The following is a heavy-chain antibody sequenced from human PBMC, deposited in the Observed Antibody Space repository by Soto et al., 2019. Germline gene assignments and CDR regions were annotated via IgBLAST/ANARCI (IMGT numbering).Heavy chain of an antibody. CDR1: GFTFSSYS. CDR3: ARPRGLTAPFFGY. V-gene: IGHV3-21*01. J-gene: IGHJ4*02. CDR2: ISSSSSYI. D-gene: IGHD7-27*01. Sequence: GGSLRLSCAASGFTFSSYSMNWVRQAPGKGLEWVSSISSSSSYIYYADSVKGRFTISRDNAKNSLYLQMNSLRAEDTAVYYCARPRGLTAPFFGYWGQGTLVTVSS.